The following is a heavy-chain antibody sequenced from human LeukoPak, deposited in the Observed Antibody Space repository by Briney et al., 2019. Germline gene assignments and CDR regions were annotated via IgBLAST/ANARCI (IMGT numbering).Heavy chain of an antibody. V-gene: IGHV3-7*05. Sequence: PGGSLRLSCAASGFTFSTYRMSWVRQPPGKGLEWVANIKQDGSEKNYVDSVKGRFTISRDNAKNSLYLQMNSLRVEDTAVYYCARDPSSDAFDIWGQGTMVTVSS. CDR2: IKQDGSEK. CDR1: GFTFSTYR. J-gene: IGHJ3*02. CDR3: ARDPSSDAFDI.